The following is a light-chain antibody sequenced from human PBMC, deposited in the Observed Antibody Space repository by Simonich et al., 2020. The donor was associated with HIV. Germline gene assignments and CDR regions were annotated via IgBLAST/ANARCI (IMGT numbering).Light chain of an antibody. CDR1: SIDGGSYVY. CDR2: DGN. V-gene: IGLV2-11*01. CDR3: CSYAGSYWV. Sequence: QSALTQPRSVSGYPGQPDTIASTGTSIDGGSYVYVTWYQPQPGNAPKLMIYDGNKRPSGVPDRFSGSKSGNTASLTISGLQAEDEADYYCCSYAGSYWVFGGGTKLTVL. J-gene: IGLJ3*02.